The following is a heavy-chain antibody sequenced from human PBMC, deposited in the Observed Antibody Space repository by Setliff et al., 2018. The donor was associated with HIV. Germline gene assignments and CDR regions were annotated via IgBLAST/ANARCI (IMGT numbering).Heavy chain of an antibody. CDR2: IYYNGST. J-gene: IGHJ5*02. V-gene: IGHV4-59*11. CDR1: GGSISSHY. Sequence: SETLSLTCTVSGGSISSHYWSWIRQPPGKGLEWIGLIYYNGSTNYNSSLESRVTISVDRSKNQFSLKLTSVTAADTAVDYCARVARMHPFDPWGRGALVTVSS. CDR3: ARVARMHPFDP.